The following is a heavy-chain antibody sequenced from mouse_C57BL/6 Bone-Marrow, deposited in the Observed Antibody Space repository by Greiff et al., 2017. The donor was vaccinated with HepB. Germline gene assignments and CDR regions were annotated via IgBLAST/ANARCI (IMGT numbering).Heavy chain of an antibody. V-gene: IGHV1-82*01. CDR2: IYPGDGDT. CDR3: AIWGHCYGSPAWFAY. D-gene: IGHD1-1*01. CDR1: GYAFSSSW. Sequence: VQLQQSGPELVKPGASVKISCKASGYAFSSSWMNWVKQRPGKGLAWIGRIYPGDGDTNYNGKFKGKATLTADKSSSTAYMQLSSLPSEDSAVSFCAIWGHCYGSPAWFAYWGQGTLVTVSA. J-gene: IGHJ3*01.